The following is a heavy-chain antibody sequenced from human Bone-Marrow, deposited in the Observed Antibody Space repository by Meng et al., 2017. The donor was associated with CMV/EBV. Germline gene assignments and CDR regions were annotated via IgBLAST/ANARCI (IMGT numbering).Heavy chain of an antibody. V-gene: IGHV3-21*01. Sequence: GGSLRLSCAASGFTFSSYSMNWVRQAPGKGLEWVSSISSSSSYIYYADSVKGRFTISRDNAKNSPYLQMNSLRAEDTAVYYCLRSIVVVPAAIFDYYYGMDVWGQGTTVTVSS. CDR3: LRSIVVVPAAIFDYYYGMDV. CDR1: GFTFSSYS. J-gene: IGHJ6*02. D-gene: IGHD2-2*02. CDR2: ISSSSSYI.